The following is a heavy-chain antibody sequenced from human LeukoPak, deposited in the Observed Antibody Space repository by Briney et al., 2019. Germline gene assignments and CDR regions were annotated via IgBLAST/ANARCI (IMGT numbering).Heavy chain of an antibody. CDR1: GGSIGTDY. V-gene: IGHV4-59*08. D-gene: IGHD6-19*01. CDR2: IYYAGGT. CDR3: AKYGNSGWVIDN. Sequence: PSETLSLTCTVSGGSIGTDYWTWIRQSPGKGLEYIGYIYYAGGTNTNPSLKSRVTISVDTSKNQLSLKLTSVTAADTAVYFCAKYGNSGWVIDNWGQGTLVTVSS. J-gene: IGHJ4*02.